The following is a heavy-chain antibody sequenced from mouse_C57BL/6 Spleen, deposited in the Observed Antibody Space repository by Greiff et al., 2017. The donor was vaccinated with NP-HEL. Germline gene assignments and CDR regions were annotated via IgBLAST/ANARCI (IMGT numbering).Heavy chain of an antibody. CDR3: VREGIYYYGSSSGWYFDV. J-gene: IGHJ1*03. V-gene: IGHV10-3*01. D-gene: IGHD1-1*01. CDR2: IRSKSSNYAT. CDR1: GFTFNTYA. Sequence: EVQRVESGGGLVQPKGSLKLSCAASGFTFNTYAMHWVRQAPGKGLEWVARIRSKSSNYATYYADSVKDRFTISRDDSQSMLYLQMNNLKTEDTAMYYCVREGIYYYGSSSGWYFDVWGTGTTVTVSS.